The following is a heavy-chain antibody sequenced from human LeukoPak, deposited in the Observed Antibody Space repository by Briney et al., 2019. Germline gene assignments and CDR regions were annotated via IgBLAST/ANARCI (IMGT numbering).Heavy chain of an antibody. V-gene: IGHV4-59*12. CDR2: IYYSGST. CDR1: GGSMSTYY. J-gene: IGHJ4*02. CDR3: ARLNCGGDCYPLN. D-gene: IGHD2-21*02. Sequence: PSETLSLTCTVSGGSMSTYYWSWIRQPPGKGLEWIGYIYYSGSTDYNPSLKSRVTISVDTSKNQFSLKLSSVTAADTAVYYCARLNCGGDCYPLNWGQGTLVTVSS.